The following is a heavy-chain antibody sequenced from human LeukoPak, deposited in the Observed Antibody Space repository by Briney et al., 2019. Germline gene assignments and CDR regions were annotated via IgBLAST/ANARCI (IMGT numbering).Heavy chain of an antibody. CDR2: ISFSGTYI. CDR1: GFTFSSFS. Sequence: SGGSLRLSCAASGFTFSSFSMNWVRQAPGKGLEWVSSISFSGTYIYYPDSLKGRFTISRDNAKNSLFLQMNSLRAEDTAVYYCARSITIFGVVISYWGQGTLVTVSS. J-gene: IGHJ4*02. CDR3: ARSITIFGVVISY. D-gene: IGHD3-3*01. V-gene: IGHV3-21*01.